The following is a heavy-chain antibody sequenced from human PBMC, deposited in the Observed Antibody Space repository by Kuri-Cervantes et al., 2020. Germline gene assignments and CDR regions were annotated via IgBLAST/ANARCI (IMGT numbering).Heavy chain of an antibody. J-gene: IGHJ4*02. CDR2: INWNGGST. CDR1: GFTFDDYG. V-gene: IGHV3-20*04. Sequence: GGSLRLSCAASGFTFDDYGMSWVRQAPGKGLEWVSGINWNGGSTGYADSVKGRFTISRDNAKNSLYLQMNSLRAEDTALYYCARVGSYCSGGSCYDYWGQGTLVTVSS. CDR3: ARVGSYCSGGSCYDY. D-gene: IGHD2-15*01.